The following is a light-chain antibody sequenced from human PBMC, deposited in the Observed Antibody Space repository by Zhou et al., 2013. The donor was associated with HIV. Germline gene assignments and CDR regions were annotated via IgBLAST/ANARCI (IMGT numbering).Light chain of an antibody. Sequence: DIQMTQSPSSLSASVGDRVTITCRASQSISSYLNWYQQKPGKAPKFLIYGASSLQSGVPSRFSGSGSGTDFTLTISSLQPEDFATYYCQQSYSSPRTFGQGTKLEI. V-gene: IGKV1-39*01. CDR3: QQSYSSPRT. CDR2: GAS. J-gene: IGKJ2*02. CDR1: QSISSY.